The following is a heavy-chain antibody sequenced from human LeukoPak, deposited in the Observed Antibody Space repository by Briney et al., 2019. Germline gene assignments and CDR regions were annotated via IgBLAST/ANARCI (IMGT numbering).Heavy chain of an antibody. J-gene: IGHJ2*01. CDR2: IYPGDSDT. Sequence: GESLQISCKGSGYSFTSYWIGWVRQMPGKGLEWMGIIYPGDSDTRYSPSFQGQVTISADKSISTAYLQWSSLKASDTAMSFCARPARYTTFLYFDLWGLGTLVTVSS. CDR1: GYSFTSYW. CDR3: ARPARYTTFLYFDL. V-gene: IGHV5-51*01. D-gene: IGHD1-1*01.